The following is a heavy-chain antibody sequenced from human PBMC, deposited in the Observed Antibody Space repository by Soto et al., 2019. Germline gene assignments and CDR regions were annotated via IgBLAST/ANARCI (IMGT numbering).Heavy chain of an antibody. V-gene: IGHV1-8*01. CDR2: MNPNSGNT. CDR3: ARKEKQFITRAGIDF. CDR1: GYTFPSYD. D-gene: IGHD3-10*01. Sequence: ASVKVSCKASGYTFPSYDINWVRQATGQGLEWMGWMNPNSGNTGYAQKFQGRVTMTRNTSISTAYMELSSLRSEDTAVYYCARKEKQFITRAGIDFWGQGALVTVSS. J-gene: IGHJ4*02.